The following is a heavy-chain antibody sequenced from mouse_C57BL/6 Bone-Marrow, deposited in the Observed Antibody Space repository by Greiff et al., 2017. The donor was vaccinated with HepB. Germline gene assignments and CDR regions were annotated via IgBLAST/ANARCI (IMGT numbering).Heavy chain of an antibody. D-gene: IGHD1-1*01. J-gene: IGHJ2*01. Sequence: EVKLVESVAELVRPGASVKLSCTASGFNIKNTYMHWVKQRPEQGLEWIGRIDPANGNTKYAPKFQGKATITADTSSNTAYLQLSSLTSEDTAIYYCARDWDYGSSYVDYWGQGTTLTVSS. CDR2: IDPANGNT. V-gene: IGHV14-3*01. CDR1: GFNIKNTY. CDR3: ARDWDYGSSYVDY.